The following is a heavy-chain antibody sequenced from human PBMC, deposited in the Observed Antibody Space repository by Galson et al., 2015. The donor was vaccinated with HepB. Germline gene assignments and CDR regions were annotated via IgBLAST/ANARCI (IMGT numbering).Heavy chain of an antibody. CDR3: AKDLSIAARPNAFHI. D-gene: IGHD6-6*01. J-gene: IGHJ3*02. Sequence: SVKVSCKASGYTLSSYGISWVRQAPGQGLEWMGWIRACNGDTNYAQNLQDRVIMTTDTSTTTAYMELRSLRSDDTAVYYCAKDLSIAARPNAFHIWGQGTLVTVSS. CDR1: GYTLSSYG. CDR2: IRACNGDT. V-gene: IGHV1-18*01.